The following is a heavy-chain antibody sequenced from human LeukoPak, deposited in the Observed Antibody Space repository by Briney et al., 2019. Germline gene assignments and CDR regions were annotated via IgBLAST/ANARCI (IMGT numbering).Heavy chain of an antibody. CDR2: ISSRGTTL. V-gene: IGHV3-48*03. J-gene: IGHJ3*02. D-gene: IGHD5-12*01. CDR1: GFTFSNYE. CDR3: VRERGYSPDI. Sequence: GGSLRLSCGASGFTFSNYEMLWVRQAPGKGLEWVSYISSRGTTLDYADSVKGRFTISRDNAKNSLNLQMNSLRAEDTAVYYCVRERGYSPDIWGQGTMVTVSS.